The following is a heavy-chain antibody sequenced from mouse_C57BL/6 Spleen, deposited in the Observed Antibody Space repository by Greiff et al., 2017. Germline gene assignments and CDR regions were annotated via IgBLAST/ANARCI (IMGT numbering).Heavy chain of an antibody. Sequence: QVQLQQPGAELVRPGTSVKLSCKASGYTFTSYWMHWVKQRPGQGLEWIGVIDPSDSYTNYNQKFKGKATLTVDTSSSTAYMQLSSLTSEDAAVFYCASPLCGSPYWYFDVWGTGTTVTVSS. CDR2: IDPSDSYT. D-gene: IGHD1-1*01. V-gene: IGHV1-59*01. CDR3: ASPLCGSPYWYFDV. J-gene: IGHJ1*03. CDR1: GYTFTSYW.